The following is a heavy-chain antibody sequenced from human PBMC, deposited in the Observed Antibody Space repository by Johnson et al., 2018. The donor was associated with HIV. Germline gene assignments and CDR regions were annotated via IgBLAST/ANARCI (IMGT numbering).Heavy chain of an antibody. CDR2: ISSNGGST. CDR3: ARDDIRDGKSFDI. J-gene: IGHJ3*02. Sequence: MLLVESGGGLVQPGWSLRLSCAASGFTFSSYAMHWVRQAPGKGLEYVSAISSNGGSTYYANSVKRRFTISRDNSKNTLYLQMGSLRAEDTAVYYCARDDIRDGKSFDIWGQGTMVTVSS. CDR1: GFTFSSYA. V-gene: IGHV3-64*01.